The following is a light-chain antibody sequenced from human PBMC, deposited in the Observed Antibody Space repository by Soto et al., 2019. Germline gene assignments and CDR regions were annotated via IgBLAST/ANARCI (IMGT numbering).Light chain of an antibody. Sequence: DIPMTQSPSTLSASVGDRVTITCRASQSISSWLAWYQQKPGKAPKLLICDASSLQSGVPSRFSGSGSGTEFTLTISSLQPDDFATYYCQQYHSYWTFGQGTEVEIK. CDR1: QSISSW. V-gene: IGKV1-5*01. CDR3: QQYHSYWT. J-gene: IGKJ1*01. CDR2: DAS.